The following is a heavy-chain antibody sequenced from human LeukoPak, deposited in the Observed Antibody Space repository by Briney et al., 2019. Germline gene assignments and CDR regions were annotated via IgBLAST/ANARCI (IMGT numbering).Heavy chain of an antibody. D-gene: IGHD3-10*01. J-gene: IGHJ5*02. CDR2: LNGRGINT. CDR1: GFSFSTYA. CDR3: AKEWSYYGSGSYGNNWFDP. Sequence: GGSLRLSCAASGFSFSTYAMAWVRQAPGKGLEWVSALNGRGINTYYADSVKGRFTISRDNSKNTLYLQMNSLRAEDTAVYYCAKEWSYYGSGSYGNNWFDPWGQGTLVTVSS. V-gene: IGHV3-23*01.